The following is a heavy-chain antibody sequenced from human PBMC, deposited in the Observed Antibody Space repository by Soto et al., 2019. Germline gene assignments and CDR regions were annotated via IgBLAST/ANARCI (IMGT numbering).Heavy chain of an antibody. CDR2: IYYSGSI. D-gene: IGHD6-13*01. CDR3: ARGISSSWSGSGWYGNWFDP. V-gene: IGHV4-39*01. Sequence: SETLSLTCSVSGGSISSSSYYWGWIRQPPGKGLEWIGSIYYSGSIYHNPSLKSRVTMSIDTSKKQFSLKLSSVTAADTAVYYCARGISSSWSGSGWYGNWFDPWGQGTLVTVSS. J-gene: IGHJ5*02. CDR1: GGSISSSSYY.